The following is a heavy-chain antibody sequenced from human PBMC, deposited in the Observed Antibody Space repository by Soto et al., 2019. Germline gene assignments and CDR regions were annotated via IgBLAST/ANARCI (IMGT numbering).Heavy chain of an antibody. CDR2: ICYLGSS. V-gene: IGHV4-39*01. J-gene: IGHJ5*02. CDR1: GDSIISSDFY. CDR3: ARHSLALRKNNWFDP. D-gene: IGHD3-3*02. Sequence: SETLSLTGTVSGDSIISSDFYWGWFLQPPGKGLEWIGSICYLGSSYYNPSLKSRVTMSVDTSKNQFSLRLRSVTAADTALYFCARHSLALRKNNWFDPWGQGIMVTVSS.